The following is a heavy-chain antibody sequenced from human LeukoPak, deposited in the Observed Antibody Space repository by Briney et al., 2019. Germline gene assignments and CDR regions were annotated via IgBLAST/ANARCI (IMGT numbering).Heavy chain of an antibody. CDR1: GFTFGGYT. J-gene: IGHJ4*02. Sequence: GSLRLSCTASGFTFGGYTITWIRQAPGRGLEWVGFIRNKADGVTPEYAASVKGRFTISRDDSKNIAYLQMNSLKTDDTAVYYCTRDPPTRYWGQGTLVSVSS. CDR3: TRDPPTRY. D-gene: IGHD1-26*01. V-gene: IGHV3-49*03. CDR2: IRNKADGVTP.